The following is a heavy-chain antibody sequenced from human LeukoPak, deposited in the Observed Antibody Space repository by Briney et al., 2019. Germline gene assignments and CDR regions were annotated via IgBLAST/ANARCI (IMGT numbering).Heavy chain of an antibody. D-gene: IGHD3-22*01. Sequence: PSETLSLTCTVSGGSISSYYWSWIRQPPGKGLEWIGYIYHSGSTNYNPSLKSRVTISVDTSKNQFSLKLSSVTVADTAVYYCARQHSSGYYYFDYWGQGTLVTVSS. CDR1: GGSISSYY. J-gene: IGHJ4*02. CDR2: IYHSGST. V-gene: IGHV4-59*08. CDR3: ARQHSSGYYYFDY.